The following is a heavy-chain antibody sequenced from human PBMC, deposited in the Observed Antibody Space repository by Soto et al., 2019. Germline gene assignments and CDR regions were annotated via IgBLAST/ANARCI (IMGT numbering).Heavy chain of an antibody. CDR3: AKDRVWSSYFDY. J-gene: IGHJ4*02. Sequence: QLGGSLRLSCAASGFTFSSYAMSWVRQAPGKGLEWVSAISGSGGSTYYADSVKGRFTISRDNSKNTLYLQMNSLRAEDTAVYYCAKDRVWSSYFDYWGQGTLVTVSS. CDR2: ISGSGGST. CDR1: GFTFSSYA. D-gene: IGHD2-8*02. V-gene: IGHV3-23*01.